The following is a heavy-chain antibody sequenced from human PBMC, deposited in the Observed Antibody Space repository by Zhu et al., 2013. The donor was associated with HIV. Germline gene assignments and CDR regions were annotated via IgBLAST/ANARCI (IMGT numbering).Heavy chain of an antibody. CDR2: IIPIFGTA. J-gene: IGHJ4*02. CDR1: GGTFSSYA. CDR3: ARVAEGERITIFGVVTQFFDY. D-gene: IGHD3-3*01. V-gene: IGHV1-69*01. Sequence: QVQLVQSGAEVKKPGSSVKVSCKASGGTFSSYAISWVRQAPGQGLEWMGGIIPIFGTANYAQKFQGRVTITADESTSTAYMELSSLRSEDTAVYYCARVAEGERITIFGVVTQFFDYWGQGTLVTVSS.